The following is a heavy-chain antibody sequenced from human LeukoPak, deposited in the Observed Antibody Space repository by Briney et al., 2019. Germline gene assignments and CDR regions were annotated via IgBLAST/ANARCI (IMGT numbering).Heavy chain of an antibody. CDR2: IKQDGSEK. CDR3: ARERYCSGGSCHDY. D-gene: IGHD2-15*01. J-gene: IGHJ4*02. CDR1: GFTFSSYW. Sequence: GGSLRLSCAASGFTFSSYWMSWVRQAPGKGLEWVANIKQDGSEKYYVDSVKGRFTISRDNAKNSLDLQMNSLRAEDTAVYYCARERYCSGGSCHDYWGQGTLVTVSS. V-gene: IGHV3-7*01.